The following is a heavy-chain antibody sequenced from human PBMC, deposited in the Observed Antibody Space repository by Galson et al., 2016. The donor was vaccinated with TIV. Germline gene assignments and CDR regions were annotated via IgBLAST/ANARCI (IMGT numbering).Heavy chain of an antibody. D-gene: IGHD6-19*01. Sequence: LSLTCTVSGGSISSSYWSWIRQPPGKGLELIGYISHSGTTNYKYSLKSRATISVDTSKNQMSLRLTSVTAADTAGYYCGRLSVAGTVGYYFDYWGQGALVTVSS. J-gene: IGHJ4*02. V-gene: IGHV4-59*08. CDR1: GGSISSSY. CDR2: ISHSGTT. CDR3: GRLSVAGTVGYYFDY.